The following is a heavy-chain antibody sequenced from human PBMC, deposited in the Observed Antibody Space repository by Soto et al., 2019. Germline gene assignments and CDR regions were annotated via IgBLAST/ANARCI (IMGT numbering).Heavy chain of an antibody. CDR3: ARRPISSGWYDYYYYYGMDV. Sequence: PGESLKISCKGSGYSFTSYWIGWVRQMPGKGLEWMGIIYPGDSDTRYSPSFQGQVTISADKSISTAYLQWSSLKASDTAMYYCARRPISSGWYDYYYYYGMDVWGQGTTVTVSS. CDR2: IYPGDSDT. V-gene: IGHV5-51*01. CDR1: GYSFTSYW. D-gene: IGHD6-13*01. J-gene: IGHJ6*02.